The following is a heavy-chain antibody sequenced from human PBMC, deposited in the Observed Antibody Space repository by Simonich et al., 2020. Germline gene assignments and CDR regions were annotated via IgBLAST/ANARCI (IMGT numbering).Heavy chain of an antibody. CDR3: ARHDRWLQFYFDY. CDR2: IDYSGRT. CDR1: GGSISSYY. D-gene: IGHD5-12*01. J-gene: IGHJ4*02. V-gene: IGHV4-59*08. Sequence: QVQLQESGPGLVKPSETLSLTCTVSGGSISSYYWSWIRQPPGKGLEWIGYIDYSGRTNYKPSLKSRVTISVDTSKNQFSLKLSSVTAADTAVYYCARHDRWLQFYFDYWGQGTLVTVSS.